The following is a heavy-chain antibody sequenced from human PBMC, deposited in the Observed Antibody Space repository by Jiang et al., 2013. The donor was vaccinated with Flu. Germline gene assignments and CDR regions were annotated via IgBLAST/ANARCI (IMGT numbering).Heavy chain of an antibody. Sequence: GAEVKKPGASVKVSCKASGYTFTGYYIHWVRQAPGQGLEWMGWINPNRGGTNYAQKFRGRVTLTRDTSISTAYMELSRLRSDDTAVYYCARPFVSGSYSDYWGQGTLVTVSS. J-gene: IGHJ4*02. V-gene: IGHV1-2*02. CDR1: GYTFTGYY. CDR2: INPNRGGT. D-gene: IGHD1-26*01. CDR3: ARPFVSGSYSDY.